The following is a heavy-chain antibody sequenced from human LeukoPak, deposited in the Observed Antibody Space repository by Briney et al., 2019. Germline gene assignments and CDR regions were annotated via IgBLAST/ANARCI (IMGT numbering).Heavy chain of an antibody. CDR3: ARDRGVVVPFDS. V-gene: IGHV4-30-4*08. J-gene: IGHJ4*02. D-gene: IGHD2-2*01. Sequence: SQTLSLTCTVSGGSIGSGDYYLNWIRQPPGKCLEWIGYIYDSGSTYYNPSLKSRVTISVDTSKNQFYLKLSSVTASDTAVYYCARDRGVVVPFDSWGLGALVTVSS. CDR1: GGSIGSGDYY. CDR2: IYDSGST.